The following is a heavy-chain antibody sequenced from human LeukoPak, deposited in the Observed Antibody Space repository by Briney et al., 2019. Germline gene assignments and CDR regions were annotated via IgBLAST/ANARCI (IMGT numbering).Heavy chain of an antibody. J-gene: IGHJ4*02. Sequence: PGGSLRLSCAASRFTFSTYWMCWVRQAPGKGLEWVANIKQDGSEKYYVDSAKGRFTISRDNAKNSLYLQMNSLRAEDTAVYYCARGRSSSCVGYWGQGTLVTVSS. CDR2: IKQDGSEK. V-gene: IGHV3-7*01. D-gene: IGHD6-6*01. CDR3: ARGRSSSCVGY. CDR1: RFTFSTYW.